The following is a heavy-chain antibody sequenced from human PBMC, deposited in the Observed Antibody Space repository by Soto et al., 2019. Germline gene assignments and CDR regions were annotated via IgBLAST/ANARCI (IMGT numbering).Heavy chain of an antibody. CDR2: IYWDDDK. J-gene: IGHJ5*02. Sequence: QITLKESGPTLVKRTQTLTLTCTFSGFSFSTSGVGVGWIRQPPGKALEWLALIYWDDDKRYSPSLKSRLTITKDTHKDRVVLTMTSMAPVDTASYYCAHRSVAGTAAWGQGTLVTVSS. CDR1: GFSFSTSGVG. CDR3: AHRSVAGTAA. V-gene: IGHV2-5*02. D-gene: IGHD6-19*01.